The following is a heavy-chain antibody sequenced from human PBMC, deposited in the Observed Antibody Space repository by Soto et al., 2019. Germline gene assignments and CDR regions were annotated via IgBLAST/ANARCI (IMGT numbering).Heavy chain of an antibody. V-gene: IGHV4-34*01. Sequence: QVQLQQWGAGLLKPSETLSLTCAVYGGSFSGYYWSWIRQPPGKGLEWIGEINHSGSTNYNPSLKRRVTISVDPSKNQFSLKLSSVTAADTAVYYCARGGSGIAVAATYAEYFQHWGQGTLVTVSS. J-gene: IGHJ1*01. D-gene: IGHD6-19*01. CDR2: INHSGST. CDR1: GGSFSGYY. CDR3: ARGGSGIAVAATYAEYFQH.